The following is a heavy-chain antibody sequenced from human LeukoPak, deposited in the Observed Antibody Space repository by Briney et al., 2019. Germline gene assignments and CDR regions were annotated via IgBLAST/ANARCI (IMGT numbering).Heavy chain of an antibody. D-gene: IGHD4-17*01. CDR1: GYTFTSYG. CDR2: ISAYNGNT. J-gene: IGHJ3*02. V-gene: IGHV1-18*01. CDR3: ARVSPAPTTVTTRDAFDI. Sequence: GASVKVSCKASGYTFTSYGISWVRQAPGQGLEWMGWISAYNGNTNYAQKLQGRVTMTTDTSTSTAYMELRSLRSDDTAVYYCARVSPAPTTVTTRDAFDIWGQGTMVTVSS.